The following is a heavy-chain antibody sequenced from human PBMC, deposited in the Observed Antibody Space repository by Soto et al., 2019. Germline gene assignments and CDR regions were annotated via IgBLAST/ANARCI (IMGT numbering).Heavy chain of an antibody. CDR2: VYYRGRS. Sequence: PSETLSLTYTVCGGSVRNSNYYWVWIRHSPGKGLEWIGSVYYRGRSYSKSSVKSRVTISVDTSKNQFSLNLNSVTASDTAVYYCVSQRPYVLTQAHFDYWGPGPLVTGSS. CDR3: VSQRPYVLTQAHFDY. V-gene: IGHV4-39*01. J-gene: IGHJ4*02. CDR1: GGSVRNSNYY. D-gene: IGHD3-10*02.